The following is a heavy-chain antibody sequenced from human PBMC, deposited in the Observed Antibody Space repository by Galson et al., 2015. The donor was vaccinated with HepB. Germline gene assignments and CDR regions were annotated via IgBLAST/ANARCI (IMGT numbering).Heavy chain of an antibody. J-gene: IGHJ5*02. CDR3: ARKPLIVVVPAAVNNWFDP. D-gene: IGHD2-2*01. Sequence: SVKVSCKASGYTFTGYYMHWVRQAPGQGLEWMGWINPNSGGTNYAQKFQGRVTMTRDTSISTAYMELSRLRSDDTAVYYCARKPLIVVVPAAVNNWFDPWGQGTLVTVSS. CDR1: GYTFTGYY. CDR2: INPNSGGT. V-gene: IGHV1-2*02.